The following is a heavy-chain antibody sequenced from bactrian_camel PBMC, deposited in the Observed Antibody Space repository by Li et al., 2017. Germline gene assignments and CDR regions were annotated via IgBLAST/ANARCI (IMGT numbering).Heavy chain of an antibody. CDR1: GYTASVNC. J-gene: IGHJ4*01. V-gene: IGHV3-3*01. CDR2: IRRSGGET. Sequence: HVQLVESGGGSVQAGGSLRLACAASGYTASVNCVGWFRQAPGKEREGVAAIRRSGGETWYAGSVKGRFTVSRDTAKNTVYLQMNSLKPEDTAMYYCAANFGSYCSGPYLARRANFEGQGTQVTVS. D-gene: IGHD2*01.